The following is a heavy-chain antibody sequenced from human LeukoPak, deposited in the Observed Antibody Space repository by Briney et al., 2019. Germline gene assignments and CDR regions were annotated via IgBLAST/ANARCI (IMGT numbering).Heavy chain of an antibody. CDR3: ARVTYYYDSSGYYGHSDAFDI. V-gene: IGHV4-61*08. CDR2: IYYSGST. D-gene: IGHD3-22*01. Sequence: SETLSLTCTVSGGSISSGGYYWSWIRQHPGKGLEWIGYIYYSGSTNYNPSLKSRVTISVDTSKNQFSLKLSSVTAADTAVYYCARVTYYYDSSGYYGHSDAFDIWGQGTMVTVSS. CDR1: GGSISSGGYY. J-gene: IGHJ3*02.